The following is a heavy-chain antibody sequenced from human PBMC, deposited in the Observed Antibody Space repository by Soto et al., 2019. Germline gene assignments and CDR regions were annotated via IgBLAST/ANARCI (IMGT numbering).Heavy chain of an antibody. CDR3: ARDGNWNDDYFDY. D-gene: IGHD1-20*01. J-gene: IGHJ4*02. V-gene: IGHV4-59*01. CDR1: GGSISSYY. Sequence: SETLSLTCTVSGGSISSYYWSWIRQPPGKGLEWIGYIYYSGSTNYNPSLKSRVTISVDTSKNQFSLKLSSVTAADTAVYYCARDGNWNDDYFDYWGQGTLVTVSS. CDR2: IYYSGST.